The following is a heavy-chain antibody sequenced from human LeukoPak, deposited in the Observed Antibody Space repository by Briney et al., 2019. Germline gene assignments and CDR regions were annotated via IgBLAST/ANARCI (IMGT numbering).Heavy chain of an antibody. D-gene: IGHD3-22*01. Sequence: GGSLRLSCAASGFTFSSYSMNWVRQAPGKGLEWVSYISSSSSTVYYADSVKGRFTISRDNAKNSLYLQMNSLRDEDTAVYYCARDKYYYDSRGAFDIWGQGTMVTVSS. CDR3: ARDKYYYDSRGAFDI. J-gene: IGHJ3*02. CDR1: GFTFSSYS. V-gene: IGHV3-48*02. CDR2: ISSSSSTV.